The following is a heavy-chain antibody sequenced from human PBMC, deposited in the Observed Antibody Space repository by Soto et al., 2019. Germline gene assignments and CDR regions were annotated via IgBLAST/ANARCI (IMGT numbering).Heavy chain of an antibody. CDR3: ARPFSSGWYGDFDY. D-gene: IGHD6-19*01. J-gene: IGHJ4*02. CDR1: GFAFSSYA. Sequence: PGGSLRLSCAASGFAFSSYAMHWVRRAPGKGLEWVAVISYDASNKYYADSVKGRFTISRDNSKKTMYLQMSSLRAGDTAVYYCARPFSSGWYGDFDYWGQGTLVTVSS. V-gene: IGHV3-30-3*01. CDR2: ISYDASNK.